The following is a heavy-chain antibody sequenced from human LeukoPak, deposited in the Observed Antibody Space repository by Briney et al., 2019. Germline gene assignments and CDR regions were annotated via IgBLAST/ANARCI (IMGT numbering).Heavy chain of an antibody. CDR1: GFTFSTSW. CDR2: INSDGNTR. J-gene: IGHJ4*02. CDR3: VRDMGYDDKV. Sequence: GGSLRLSCAAYGFTFSTSWMHWVRQAPGKGLVWVSRINSDGNTRNYADSVKGRFTISRDNAKNTLYLQMNSLRAEDTAVYYCVRDMGYDDKVRGQGTLVTVSS. V-gene: IGHV3-74*01. D-gene: IGHD5-12*01.